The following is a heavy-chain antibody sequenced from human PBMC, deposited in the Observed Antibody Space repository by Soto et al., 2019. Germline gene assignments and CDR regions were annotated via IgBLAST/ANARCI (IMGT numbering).Heavy chain of an antibody. CDR2: VSTYNDNT. V-gene: IGHV1-18*01. D-gene: IGHD4-17*01. J-gene: IGHJ3*02. CDR3: ARDYGVRVTPDAAFDI. CDR1: GYAFTRRA. Sequence: GASVEVSSKASGYAFTRRAMSWARHAPRQGLEWLGWVSTYNDNTKYAQNLQGRLTMATDTSTSTAYMELRSLRSEDTAVYYCARDYGVRVTPDAAFDIWGQGTTVTVSS.